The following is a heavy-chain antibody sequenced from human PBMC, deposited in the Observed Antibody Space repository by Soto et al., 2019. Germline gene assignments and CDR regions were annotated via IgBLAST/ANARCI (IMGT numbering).Heavy chain of an antibody. Sequence: SETLSLTCAVYGGSFSGYYWSWIRQPPGKGLEWIGEINHSGSTNYNPSLKSRVTISVDTSKNQFSLKLSSVTAADTAVYYCARGRGGYYYGSGIPTPSWFDPWGQGTLVT. D-gene: IGHD3-10*01. V-gene: IGHV4-34*01. CDR2: INHSGST. J-gene: IGHJ5*02. CDR1: GGSFSGYY. CDR3: ARGRGGYYYGSGIPTPSWFDP.